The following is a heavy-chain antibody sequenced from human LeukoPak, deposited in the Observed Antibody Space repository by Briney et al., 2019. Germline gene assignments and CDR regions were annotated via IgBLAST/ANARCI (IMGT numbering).Heavy chain of an antibody. CDR2: IKSKTDGGTT. Sequence: PGGSLRLSCAASGFTFSNAWMSWVRQAPGKGLEWVGRIKSKTDGGTTDYAAPVKGRFTISRDDSKNTLYLQMNSLKTEDTAVYYCTKYALVYYYYYGMDVWGQGTTVTVSS. CDR1: GFTFSNAW. J-gene: IGHJ6*02. CDR3: TKYALVYYYYYGMDV. V-gene: IGHV3-15*01.